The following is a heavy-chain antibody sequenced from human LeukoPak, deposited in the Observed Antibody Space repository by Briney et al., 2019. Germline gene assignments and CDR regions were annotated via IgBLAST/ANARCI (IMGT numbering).Heavy chain of an antibody. D-gene: IGHD3-10*01. V-gene: IGHV3-74*01. J-gene: IGHJ4*02. CDR1: RFSFSNYW. CDR2: VNSDGSNP. Sequence: GGPLSLSCAAARFSFSNYWMHWVRHAPGKGLVWVPRVNSDGSNPSYADAVKGRFTISRDSAENMLYLQRNTLGAEDTAVYYCARDIVSGSGSLDYWGQGPLVTVSS. CDR3: ARDIVSGSGSLDY.